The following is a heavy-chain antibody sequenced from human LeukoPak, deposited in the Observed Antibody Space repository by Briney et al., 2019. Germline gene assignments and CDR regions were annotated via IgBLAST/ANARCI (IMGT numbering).Heavy chain of an antibody. CDR3: AKVVRGVIGFDY. CDR2: ISGSGGST. D-gene: IGHD3-10*01. V-gene: IGHV3-23*01. Sequence: GGSLRLSCAASGFTFSSYAMSWVRQAPGKGLEWVSAISGSGGSTYYADSVKGRFTISRDNSKNTLYPQMNSLRAEDTAVYYCAKVVRGVIGFDYWGQGTLVTVSS. CDR1: GFTFSSYA. J-gene: IGHJ4*02.